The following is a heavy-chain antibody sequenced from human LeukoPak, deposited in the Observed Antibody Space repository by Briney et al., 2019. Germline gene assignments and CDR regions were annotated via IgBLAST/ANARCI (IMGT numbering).Heavy chain of an antibody. D-gene: IGHD5-18*01. V-gene: IGHV5-51*01. CDR1: GYSFTTYW. CDR2: IYPGDSDT. CDR3: ARGKIGYSYGSYY. Sequence: GESPKISCKGSGYSFTTYWIGWVRQMPGKGLEWMGIIYPGDSDTRYSPSFQGQVTISADKSISTAYLQWSSLKASDTAMYYCARGKIGYSYGSYYWGQGTLVTVSS. J-gene: IGHJ4*02.